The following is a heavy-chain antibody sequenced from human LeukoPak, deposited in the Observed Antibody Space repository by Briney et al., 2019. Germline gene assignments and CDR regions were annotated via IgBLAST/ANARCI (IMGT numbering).Heavy chain of an antibody. CDR1: GYTFTGYY. V-gene: IGHV1-2*02. CDR3: ARGDGADSSVYYVY. CDR2: INPNSGGT. D-gene: IGHD3-22*01. J-gene: IGHJ4*02. Sequence: ASVKVSCKASGYTFTGYYMHWVRQAPGQGLEWMGWINPNSGGTNYAQKFQGRVTMTRDTSISTAYMELSRLRSDDTAVYYCARGDGADSSVYYVYWGQGTLVTVSS.